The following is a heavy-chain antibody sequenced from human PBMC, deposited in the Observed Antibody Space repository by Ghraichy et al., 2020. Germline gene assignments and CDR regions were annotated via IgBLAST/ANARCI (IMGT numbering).Heavy chain of an antibody. CDR2: IDHTGST. CDR1: GGSFSGYF. D-gene: IGHD3-3*02. J-gene: IGHJ4*02. CDR3: ARDNIGIVTLSAASLFDF. V-gene: IGHV4-34*01. Sequence: SETLSLTCAVYGGSFSGYFWSWIRQPPGKGLEWIGDIDHTGSTNYNPSLRSRVSISLDRSKNQLSLKVTSVTAADTAVYFCARDNIGIVTLSAASLFDFWGQGTLVTVSS.